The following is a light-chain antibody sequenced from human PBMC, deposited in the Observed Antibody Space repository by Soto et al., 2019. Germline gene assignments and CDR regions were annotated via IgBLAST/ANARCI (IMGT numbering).Light chain of an antibody. CDR1: RSNIGSNY. Sequence: QSVLTQPPSASGTPGQRVTISCSGGRSNIGSNYAFWYQQFPGTTPKLFIFRNTQRPSGVPDRFSGSKSGTSASLTISGPRSEDDATYYCAAWDENLRSVVFGGGTKLTVL. CDR3: AAWDENLRSVV. CDR2: RNT. J-gene: IGLJ3*02. V-gene: IGLV1-47*01.